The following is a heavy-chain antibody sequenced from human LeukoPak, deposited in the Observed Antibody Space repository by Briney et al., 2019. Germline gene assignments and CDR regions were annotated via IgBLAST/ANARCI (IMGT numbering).Heavy chain of an antibody. V-gene: IGHV1-2*02. CDR2: INPNSGGT. Sequence: ASVKVSCKASGCTFTGFHMHWVRRAPGQGLEWMGWINPNSGGTNYAQKFQGRVTMTRDTSISTAYMELSRLRSDDTAVYYCARDPRRNYYDSSGPGHDYWGQGTLVTVSS. CDR1: GCTFTGFH. D-gene: IGHD3-22*01. J-gene: IGHJ4*02. CDR3: ARDPRRNYYDSSGPGHDY.